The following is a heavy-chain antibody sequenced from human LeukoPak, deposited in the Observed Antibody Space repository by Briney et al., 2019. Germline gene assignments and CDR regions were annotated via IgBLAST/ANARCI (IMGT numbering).Heavy chain of an antibody. CDR2: ISSSGSTI. V-gene: IGHV3-48*03. CDR1: GFTFSSYE. CDR3: AIAPPADAFDI. Sequence: PGGSLRLSCAASGFTFSSYEMNWVRQAPGKGLEWVSYISSSGSTIYYADSVKGRFTISRDNAKNSLYLQMNSLRAEDTAVYYCAIAPPADAFDIWGRGTMVTVSS. J-gene: IGHJ3*02.